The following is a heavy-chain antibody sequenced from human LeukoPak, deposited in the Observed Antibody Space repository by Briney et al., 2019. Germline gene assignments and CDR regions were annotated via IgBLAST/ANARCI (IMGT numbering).Heavy chain of an antibody. Sequence: PGGSLTLSCAAPEFTFSNYEMKWVRQAPGKGLEWVAYINSSGNTKYHADSVRGRLTISRDNAKNSLYLQMNSLRDEDTSVYYCVLGGLYVVVTVEKYYYGMDVWGKGTTVTVSS. CDR1: EFTFSNYE. J-gene: IGHJ6*04. CDR2: INSSGNTK. D-gene: IGHD2-21*02. V-gene: IGHV3-48*03. CDR3: VLGGLYVVVTVEKYYYGMDV.